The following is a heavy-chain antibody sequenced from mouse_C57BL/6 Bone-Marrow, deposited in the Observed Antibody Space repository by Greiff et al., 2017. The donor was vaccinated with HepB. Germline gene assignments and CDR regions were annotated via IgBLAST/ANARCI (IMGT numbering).Heavy chain of an antibody. J-gene: IGHJ3*01. V-gene: IGHV14-2*01. D-gene: IGHD1-1*01. CDR2: IDPEDGET. CDR3: ALFYYWFAY. CDR1: GFNIKDYY. Sequence: VQLQQSGAELVKPGASVKLSCTASGFNIKDYYMHWVKQRTEQGLEWIGRIDPEDGETKYAPKFPGKATITADTSSHTAYLQLSSLTSEDTAVYYCALFYYWFAYWGQGTLVTVSA.